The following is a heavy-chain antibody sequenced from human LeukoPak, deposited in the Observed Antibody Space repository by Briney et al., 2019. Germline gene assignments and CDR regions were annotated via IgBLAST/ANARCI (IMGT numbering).Heavy chain of an antibody. J-gene: IGHJ3*02. D-gene: IGHD2-2*01. Sequence: GASVKVSCKASGYIFTSYAIHWVRQAPGQSLEWVGWSNTGNGNTKYSQHFQGRVTITRDTSASTAYMELNSLRSEDTAVYYCARAGGGYCSSSTCEDDTFDIWGQGTMVTVSS. V-gene: IGHV1-3*02. CDR3: ARAGGGYCSSSTCEDDTFDI. CDR2: SNTGNGNT. CDR1: GYIFTSYA.